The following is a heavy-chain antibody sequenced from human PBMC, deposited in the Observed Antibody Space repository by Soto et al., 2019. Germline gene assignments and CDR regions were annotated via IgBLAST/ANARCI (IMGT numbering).Heavy chain of an antibody. D-gene: IGHD2-21*01. CDR1: GGSITTNW. Sequence: QVHLQESGPGLVKPSGTLSLTCAVSGGSITTNWWSWVRQPPGKGLEWIGEIYHSGTTNYNPSLRGRVTISVDKSNNQFSLHLNSVTAAASAINYCARHIKVPRTRGFDYWGQGNLVTVSS. CDR2: IYHSGTT. V-gene: IGHV4-4*02. CDR3: ARHIKVPRTRGFDY. J-gene: IGHJ4*02.